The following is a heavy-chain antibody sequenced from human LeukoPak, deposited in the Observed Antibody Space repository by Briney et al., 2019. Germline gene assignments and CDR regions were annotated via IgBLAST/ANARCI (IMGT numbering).Heavy chain of an antibody. V-gene: IGHV4-34*01. Sequence: PSETLSLTCAVYGGSFSGYYWSWIRQPPGKGLEWIGEINHSGSTNYNPSLKSRVTISVDTSKNQFSLKLSSVTAADTAVYYCASVLRYFDWLPYYFDYWGQGTLATVSS. D-gene: IGHD3-9*01. CDR1: GGSFSGYY. J-gene: IGHJ4*02. CDR3: ASVLRYFDWLPYYFDY. CDR2: INHSGST.